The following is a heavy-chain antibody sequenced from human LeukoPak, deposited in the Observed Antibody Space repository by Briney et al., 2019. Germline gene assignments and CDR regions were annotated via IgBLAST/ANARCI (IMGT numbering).Heavy chain of an antibody. J-gene: IGHJ4*02. V-gene: IGHV4-39*01. CDR3: ARHGAQYYSSSGSYYTTAFDS. CDR2: VYYSGTT. D-gene: IGHD3-10*01. Sequence: SETLSLTCTVSGGSISSNSYYWNCIRQSPGKGLEWIATVYYSGTTYYNPSLKSRVTISVDTSKNQFSLKLTSVTAADTAVYYCARHGAQYYSSSGSYYTTAFDSWGQGTLVTVSS. CDR1: GGSISSNSYY.